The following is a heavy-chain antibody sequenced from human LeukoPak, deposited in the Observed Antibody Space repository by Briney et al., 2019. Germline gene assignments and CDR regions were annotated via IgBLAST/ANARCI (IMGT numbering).Heavy chain of an antibody. CDR2: ITYRGST. CDR1: GVTTSSSH. V-gene: IGHV4-59*08. CDR3: ARRRGLGVITPYSDA. Sequence: AETLSLTCTASGVTTSSSHMSWIRQPPDKGLEWIGCITYRGSTNYNPSLKSRLTISIDTSKKRFSLKLTSETAADTGVYYCARRRGLGVITPYSDAWGQGNLVTVSS. D-gene: IGHD3-16*02. J-gene: IGHJ5*02.